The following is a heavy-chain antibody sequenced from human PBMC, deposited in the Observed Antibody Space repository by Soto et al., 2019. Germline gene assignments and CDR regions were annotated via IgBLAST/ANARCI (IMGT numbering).Heavy chain of an antibody. D-gene: IGHD6-19*01. V-gene: IGHV4-30-2*01. CDR2: IYHSGST. Sequence: QLQLQESGSGLVKPSQTLSLTCAVSGGSISSGGSSWSWIRQPPGKGLEWIGYIYHSGSTYYNPSLQSRVTLPVDRSKTQFSLKLSSVTAADTAVYYCARAGDSSGPVALGYWGQGTLVTVSS. J-gene: IGHJ4*02. CDR3: ARAGDSSGPVALGY. CDR1: GGSISSGGSS.